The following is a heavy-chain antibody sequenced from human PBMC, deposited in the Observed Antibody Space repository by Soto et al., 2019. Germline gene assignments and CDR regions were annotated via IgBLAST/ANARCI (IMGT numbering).Heavy chain of an antibody. J-gene: IGHJ3*02. CDR3: VGGRLVTIFGVVTIDAFDI. CDR2: ISTYNGNT. CDR1: GYTFTSYG. Sequence: ASVKVSCKASGYTFTSYGMSWVRQAPGQGLEKKEWISTYNGNTNYAQKLQGRVTMTTDTSTSTAYMELRSLRSDDTAVYYCVGGRLVTIFGVVTIDAFDIWGQGTMVTVSS. V-gene: IGHV1-18*01. D-gene: IGHD3-3*01.